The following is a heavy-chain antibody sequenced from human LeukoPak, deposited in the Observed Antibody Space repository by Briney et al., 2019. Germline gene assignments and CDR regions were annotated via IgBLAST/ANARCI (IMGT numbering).Heavy chain of an antibody. D-gene: IGHD1-26*01. J-gene: IGHJ4*02. CDR1: GFTFSSYS. CDR3: ARGPSGSYSGY. V-gene: IGHV3-48*01. Sequence: GGSLRLSCAASGFTFSSYSMNWVRQAPGKGLEWVSYISSSSSTIYYADSVKGRLTISRDNAKNSLYLQMNSLRAEDTAVYYCARGPSGSYSGYWGQGTLVTVSS. CDR2: ISSSSSTI.